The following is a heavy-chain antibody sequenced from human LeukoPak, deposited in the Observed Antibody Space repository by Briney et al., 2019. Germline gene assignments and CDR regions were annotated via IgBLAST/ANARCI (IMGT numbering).Heavy chain of an antibody. D-gene: IGHD4-17*01. Sequence: GGSLRLSCAASGFTVSSNYMSWVRQAPGKGLEWVSVIYSGGSTYYADSVKGRFTISRDNSKNTLYLQMNSLRAEDTAVHYCARDWDYGDYVFDYWGQGTLVTVSS. CDR3: ARDWDYGDYVFDY. V-gene: IGHV3-66*01. CDR1: GFTVSSNY. CDR2: IYSGGST. J-gene: IGHJ4*02.